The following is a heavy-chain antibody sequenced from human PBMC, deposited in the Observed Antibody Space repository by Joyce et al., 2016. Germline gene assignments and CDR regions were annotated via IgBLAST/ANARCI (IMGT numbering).Heavy chain of an antibody. J-gene: IGHJ3*02. CDR1: GASIRSSSW. V-gene: IGHV4-4*02. CDR2: IFNSGST. CDR3: ARADGHYYGSGSQPVIDI. D-gene: IGHD3-10*01. Sequence: QVQLQESGPGLVKPSGTLSLTCAVSGASIRSSSWWNWVRQPPKKGLEGVGEIFNSGSTSYNPSLKSRVTISLDKSRNQFSLKLTSVTAADAAVYYCARADGHYYGSGSQPVIDIWGQGTMLTVSS.